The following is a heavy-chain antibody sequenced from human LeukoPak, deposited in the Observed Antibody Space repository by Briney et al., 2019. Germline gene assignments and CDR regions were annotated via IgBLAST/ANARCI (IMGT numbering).Heavy chain of an antibody. CDR2: INHSGST. V-gene: IGHV4-34*01. Sequence: PSETLSLTCAVYGGSFSGYYWSWIRQPPGKGLEWIGEINHSGSTNYNPSLKSRVTMSVDTSKNQFSLKLSSVTAADTAVYYCAREGLYDLDNWFDPWGQGTLVTVSS. CDR3: AREGLYDLDNWFDP. D-gene: IGHD3-3*01. CDR1: GGSFSGYY. J-gene: IGHJ5*02.